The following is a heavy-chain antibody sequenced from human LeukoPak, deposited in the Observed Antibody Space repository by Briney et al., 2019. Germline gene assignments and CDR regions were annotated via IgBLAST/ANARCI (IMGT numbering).Heavy chain of an antibody. CDR2: IYTSGST. V-gene: IGHV4-61*02. Sequence: SETLSLTCTVSGGSISSGSSCWSWIRQPAGKGLEWIGGIYTSGSTNYDPSLKSRVTISVDTSRNQFSLKLSSVTAADTAVYYCARAYSSGYYPPENFFNSWGQGTLVTVSS. J-gene: IGHJ4*02. CDR3: ARAYSSGYYPPENFFNS. D-gene: IGHD3-22*01. CDR1: GGSISSGSSC.